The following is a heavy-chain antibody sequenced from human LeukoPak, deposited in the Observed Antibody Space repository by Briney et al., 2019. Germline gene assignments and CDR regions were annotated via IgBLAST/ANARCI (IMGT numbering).Heavy chain of an antibody. CDR3: ARWYYGSGSGNFDY. D-gene: IGHD3-10*01. CDR1: GGSISSGSYY. V-gene: IGHV4-61*02. J-gene: IGHJ4*02. Sequence: SQTLSLTCTVSGGSISSGSYYWNWIRQPAGKGLEWIGRIYTSGSTNYNPSLKSRVTISVDTSKNQFSLKLSSVTAADTAVYYCARWYYGSGSGNFDYWGQGTLVTVSS. CDR2: IYTSGST.